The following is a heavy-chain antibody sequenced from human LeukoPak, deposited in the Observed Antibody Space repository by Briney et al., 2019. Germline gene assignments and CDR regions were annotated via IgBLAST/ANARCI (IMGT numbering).Heavy chain of an antibody. CDR2: IYYSGST. CDR1: GGSISSSSYY. D-gene: IGHD6-13*01. Sequence: SETLSLTCTVSGGSISSSSYYWGWLRQPPGKGLEWIGSIYYSGSTYYNPSLKSRVTISVDTSKNQFSLKLSSVTAADTAVYYCARDSGSSSWYRTGRRNYGMDVWGQGTTVTVSS. CDR3: ARDSGSSSWYRTGRRNYGMDV. J-gene: IGHJ6*02. V-gene: IGHV4-39*07.